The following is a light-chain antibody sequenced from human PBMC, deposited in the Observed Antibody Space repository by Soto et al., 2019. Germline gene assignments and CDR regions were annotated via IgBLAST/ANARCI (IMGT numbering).Light chain of an antibody. V-gene: IGKV1-9*01. J-gene: IGKJ1*01. CDR3: LQLNTYPWT. Sequence: DIHLTQSPSFLSASVGDRVTITCRPSQAVPNNMAWYQQKPGKAPKRLIYAASTLQSGVPSRFSGSGSGTEFTLTISSLQPEDVATYYCLQLNTYPWTFGQGTKVDIK. CDR2: AAS. CDR1: QAVPNN.